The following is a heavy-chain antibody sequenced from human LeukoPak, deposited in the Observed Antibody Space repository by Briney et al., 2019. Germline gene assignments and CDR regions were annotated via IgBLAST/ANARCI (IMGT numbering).Heavy chain of an antibody. CDR2: IRHDGSNK. Sequence: GGSLRLSCAAPGFTFSSSGMHWVRQAPGKGLEWVAFIRHDGSNKYYSDSVKGRFTISRDNSKNTLYVQMNSLRTEDTAVYYCAKDRDWTFDYWGQGTLVTVSS. CDR1: GFTFSSSG. V-gene: IGHV3-30*02. J-gene: IGHJ4*02. CDR3: AKDRDWTFDY. D-gene: IGHD3/OR15-3a*01.